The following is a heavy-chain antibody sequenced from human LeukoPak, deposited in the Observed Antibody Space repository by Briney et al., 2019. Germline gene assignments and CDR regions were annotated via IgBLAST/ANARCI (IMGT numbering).Heavy chain of an antibody. V-gene: IGHV1-3*01. CDR2: INAGNGNT. Sequence: EASVKVSCKASGYTFTSYAMHWVRQAPGQRLEWMGWINAGNGNTKYSQKFQGRVTITTDESTSTAYMELSSLRSEDTAVYYCARRAGDAFDIWGQGAMVTVSS. CDR1: GYTFTSYA. CDR3: ARRAGDAFDI. D-gene: IGHD6-19*01. J-gene: IGHJ3*02.